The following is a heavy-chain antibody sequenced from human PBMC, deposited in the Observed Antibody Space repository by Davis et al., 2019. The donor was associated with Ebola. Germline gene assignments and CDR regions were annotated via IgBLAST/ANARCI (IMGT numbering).Heavy chain of an antibody. J-gene: IGHJ4*02. Sequence: SETLSLTCAVYGGSFSGYYWSWIRQPPGKGLEWIGEINHSGSTNYNPSLKSRVTISVDTSKNQFSLKLSSVAAADTAVYYCARGWGPLIAVAGPHFDYWGQGTLVTVSS. CDR1: GGSFSGYY. V-gene: IGHV4-34*01. D-gene: IGHD6-19*01. CDR3: ARGWGPLIAVAGPHFDY. CDR2: INHSGST.